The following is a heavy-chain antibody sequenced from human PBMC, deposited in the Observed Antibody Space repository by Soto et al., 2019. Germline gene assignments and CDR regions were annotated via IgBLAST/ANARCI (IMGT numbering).Heavy chain of an antibody. CDR3: ARVLGYNSSWWRHTAFDT. V-gene: IGHV1-18*01. Sequence: ASVKVSCKTSGYTFTNYGTSWVRQAPGQGLEWMGWISAHTGNTNYAQKFQGRVTMTTDTSTSTAYMELRSLRSGDTAVYYCARVLGYNSSWWRHTAFDTWGQGTMVTVSS. CDR2: ISAHTGNT. D-gene: IGHD6-13*01. J-gene: IGHJ3*02. CDR1: GYTFTNYG.